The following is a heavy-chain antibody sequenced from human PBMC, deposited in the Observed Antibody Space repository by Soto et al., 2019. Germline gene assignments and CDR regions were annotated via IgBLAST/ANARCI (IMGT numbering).Heavy chain of an antibody. D-gene: IGHD3-9*01. J-gene: IGHJ4*02. Sequence: PXGSLRLSCAASGFTFSNYAMHWVRQAPGKGLDWVAVISSDGSIKYYADSVKGRFTVSRDDSKTTLYLQMNSLRPEDTAVYYWVRVDWTVLPLFDDWGQGTLVTVSS. CDR3: VRVDWTVLPLFDD. CDR2: ISSDGSIK. V-gene: IGHV3-30-3*01. CDR1: GFTFSNYA.